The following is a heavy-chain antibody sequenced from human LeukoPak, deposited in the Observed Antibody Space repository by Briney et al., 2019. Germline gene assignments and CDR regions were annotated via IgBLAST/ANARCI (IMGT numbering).Heavy chain of an antibody. CDR3: ARHVLSSGYSYGLNFDY. CDR1: GYSISSGYY. J-gene: IGHJ4*02. CDR2: IYHSGST. Sequence: PSETLSLTCAVSGYSISSGYYWGWIRQPPGKGLEWIGSIYHSGSTYYNPSLKSRVTISVDTSKNQFSQKLSSVTAADTAVYYCARHVLSSGYSYGLNFDYWGQGTLVTVSS. D-gene: IGHD5-18*01. V-gene: IGHV4-38-2*01.